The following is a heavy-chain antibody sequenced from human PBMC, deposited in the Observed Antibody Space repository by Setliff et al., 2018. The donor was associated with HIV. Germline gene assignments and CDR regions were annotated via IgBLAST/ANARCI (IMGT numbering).Heavy chain of an antibody. D-gene: IGHD3-16*01. CDR2: LWFDGNNR. V-gene: IGHV3-33*04. CDR1: GLNLTRCD. CDR3: ATSPPGGSTDYIWGSDYFDY. J-gene: IGHJ4*02. Sequence: GGSLRLSCAAHGLNLTRCDMHWVRQAPGRGLDWLAVLWFDGNNRRYAASAKGRFTISRDSSKNTLYLQLDSLTVADTAVYYCATSPPGGSTDYIWGSDYFDYWGQGALVTVSS.